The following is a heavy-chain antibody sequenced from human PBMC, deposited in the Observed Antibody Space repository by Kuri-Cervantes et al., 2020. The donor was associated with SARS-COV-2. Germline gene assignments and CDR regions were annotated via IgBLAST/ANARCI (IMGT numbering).Heavy chain of an antibody. V-gene: IGHV4-34*01. J-gene: IGHJ4*02. Sequence: SETLSLTCAVYGGSFSGYYWSWIRQPPGKGLEWIGEINHSGSTNYNPSPKSRVTISVDTSKNQFSLKLSSVTAADTAVYYCARGAFRIRIQLWDGSDYWGQGTLVTVSS. CDR3: ARGAFRIRIQLWDGSDY. CDR2: INHSGST. D-gene: IGHD5-18*01. CDR1: GGSFSGYY.